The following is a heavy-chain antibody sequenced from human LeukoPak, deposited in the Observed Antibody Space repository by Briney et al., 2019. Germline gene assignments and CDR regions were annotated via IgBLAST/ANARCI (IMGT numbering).Heavy chain of an antibody. V-gene: IGHV5-51*01. D-gene: IGHD2-15*01. J-gene: IGHJ6*02. CDR2: FYPGDSDT. CDR3: ARSCSGGSCYSSYYYGMDV. Sequence: GESLKISCKGSGYSFTSYWIGWVRQMPGKGLEWMGIFYPGDSDTRYSPSFQGQVTISADKSISTAYLQWSSLKASDTAMYYCARSCSGGSCYSSYYYGMDVWGQGTTVTVSS. CDR1: GYSFTSYW.